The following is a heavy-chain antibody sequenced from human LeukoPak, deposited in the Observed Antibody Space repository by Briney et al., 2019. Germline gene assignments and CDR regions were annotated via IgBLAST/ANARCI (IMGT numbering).Heavy chain of an antibody. CDR3: ASWDWNPNYYFDY. CDR2: INPNSGGT. V-gene: IGHV1-2*06. J-gene: IGHJ4*02. CDR1: GYTFTGYY. Sequence: ASVKVSCKTSGYTFTGYYMHWVRQAPGQGLEWMGRINPNSGGTNYAQKFQGRVAMTRDTSITTAYMELSSLRSDDTAVYYCASWDWNPNYYFDYWGQGTLVTVSS. D-gene: IGHD1-1*01.